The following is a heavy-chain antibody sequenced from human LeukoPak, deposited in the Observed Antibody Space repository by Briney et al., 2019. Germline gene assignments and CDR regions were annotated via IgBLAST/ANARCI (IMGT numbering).Heavy chain of an antibody. V-gene: IGHV3-9*01. CDR3: AKDATYYYDSSGYIDY. CDR2: ISWNSGSI. Sequence: GGSLRLSCAASGFIFSRDSMNWVRQAPGKGLEWVSGISWNSGSIGYADSVKGRFTISRDNAKNSLYLQMNSLRAEGTALYYCAKDATYYYDSSGYIDYWGQGTLVTVSS. D-gene: IGHD3-22*01. J-gene: IGHJ4*02. CDR1: GFIFSRDS.